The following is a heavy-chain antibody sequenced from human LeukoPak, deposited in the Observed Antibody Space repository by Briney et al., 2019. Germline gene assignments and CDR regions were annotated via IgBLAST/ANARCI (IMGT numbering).Heavy chain of an antibody. Sequence: SETLSLTCAVYGGSFSGYYWSWIRQPPGKGLEWIGEINHSGSTNYNPSLKSRVTISVDTSKNQFSLKLSSVTAADTAVYYCARVHFHYDSSGYYYAHWGQGTLVTVSS. CDR1: GGSFSGYY. V-gene: IGHV4-34*01. D-gene: IGHD3-22*01. CDR3: ARVHFHYDSSGYYYAH. CDR2: INHSGST. J-gene: IGHJ4*02.